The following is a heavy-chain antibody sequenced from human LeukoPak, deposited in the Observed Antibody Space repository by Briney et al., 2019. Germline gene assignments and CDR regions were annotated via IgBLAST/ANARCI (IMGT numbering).Heavy chain of an antibody. Sequence: ASVKLSCKASGYTLTGYYMHWVRHAPGQGLEWMGWITPNTGATHSAQKFQGRITMTRDTSISTAYMDLSRLRSDDTAVYYCARDRVGSGWPRPYYFEVWGQGTLVTVSS. CDR2: ITPNTGAT. D-gene: IGHD6-19*01. CDR3: ARDRVGSGWPRPYYFEV. V-gene: IGHV1-2*02. CDR1: GYTLTGYY. J-gene: IGHJ4*02.